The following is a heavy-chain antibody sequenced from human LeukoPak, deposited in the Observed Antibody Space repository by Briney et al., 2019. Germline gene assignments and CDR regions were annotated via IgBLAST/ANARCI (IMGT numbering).Heavy chain of an antibody. J-gene: IGHJ3*02. CDR3: ATSSGYRPSGYDSSGYCDAFDI. CDR1: GYTLTELS. CDR2: FDPEDGET. V-gene: IGHV1-24*01. Sequence: ASVKVSCKVSGYTLTELSMHWVRQAPGKGLEWMGGFDPEDGETIYAQKFQGRVTMTEDTSTDTAYMELSGLRSEDTAVYYCATSSGYRPSGYDSSGYCDAFDIWGQGTMVTVSS. D-gene: IGHD3-22*01.